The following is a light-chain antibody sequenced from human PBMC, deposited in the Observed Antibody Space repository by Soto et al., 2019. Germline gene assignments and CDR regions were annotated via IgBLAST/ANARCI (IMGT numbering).Light chain of an antibody. CDR2: DAS. CDR1: QNINRW. V-gene: IGKV1-5*01. CDR3: QQYNSF. Sequence: DMQMTQSPSTLSASVGDRVTITCRASQNINRWLAWYQQRPGKAPKLLMYDASTLESGVPSRFSGSGSGTDFTLTISSLQPDDSGTYYCQQYNSFFGQGTKLEIK. J-gene: IGKJ2*01.